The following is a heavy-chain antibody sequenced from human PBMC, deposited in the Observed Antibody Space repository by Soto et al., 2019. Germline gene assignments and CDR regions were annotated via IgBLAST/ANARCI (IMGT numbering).Heavy chain of an antibody. V-gene: IGHV4-61*01. Sequence: QVQLQESGPGLVKPSETLSLTCTVSGGSVSSGSYYWSWLRQPPGKGLQWIGYIYYSGSTNNNPSHKRRVTITVDTSKNLCPQMLSSVTAEATVVYCCARDRAGGYSDGFSAFDIWGQGTMVTVSS. CDR2: IYYSGST. CDR1: GGSVSSGSYY. J-gene: IGHJ3*02. D-gene: IGHD5-18*01. CDR3: ARDRAGGYSDGFSAFDI.